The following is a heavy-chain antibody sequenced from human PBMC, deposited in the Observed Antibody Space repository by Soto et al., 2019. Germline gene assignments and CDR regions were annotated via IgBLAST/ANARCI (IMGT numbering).Heavy chain of an antibody. Sequence: GGSLRLSCAASGFTFSSYWMSWVRQAPGKGLEWVANIKQDGSEKYYVDSVKGRFTTSRDNAKNSLYLQMNSLRAEDTAVYYCARGYYDILTGSLFDYWGQGTLVTVSS. CDR3: ARGYYDILTGSLFDY. CDR1: GFTFSSYW. V-gene: IGHV3-7*01. D-gene: IGHD3-9*01. CDR2: IKQDGSEK. J-gene: IGHJ4*02.